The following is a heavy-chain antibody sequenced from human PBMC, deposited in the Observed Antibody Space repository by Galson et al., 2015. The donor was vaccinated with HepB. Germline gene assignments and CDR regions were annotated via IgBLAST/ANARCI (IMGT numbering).Heavy chain of an antibody. CDR3: ARDRDCSSSSCYQPLDV. V-gene: IGHV1-69*13. CDR1: GASFNTYA. CDR2: IIPMFGTV. Sequence: SVKVSCKVSGASFNTYAISWVRQAPGQGLECLGGIIPMFGTVEYAQKFQGRLTITADGGTSTAYMGLSSLKSEDTAVYYCARDRDCSSSSCYQPLDVWGKGTTVTVSS. J-gene: IGHJ6*04. D-gene: IGHD2-2*01.